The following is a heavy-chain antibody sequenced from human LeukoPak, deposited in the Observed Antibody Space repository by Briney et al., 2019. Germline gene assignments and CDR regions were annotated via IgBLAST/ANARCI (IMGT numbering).Heavy chain of an antibody. V-gene: IGHV3-23*01. CDR2: ISGSGEST. CDR3: ASSKDHYCHY. Sequence: GGSLRLSCAASGFTFSSYAVSWVRQAPGKGLEWVSAISGSGESTYYADSVKGRFTISRDNSNNTVYLQMSSLRAEDTAVYYCASSKDHYCHYWGQGTLVTVSS. J-gene: IGHJ4*02. CDR1: GFTFSSYA.